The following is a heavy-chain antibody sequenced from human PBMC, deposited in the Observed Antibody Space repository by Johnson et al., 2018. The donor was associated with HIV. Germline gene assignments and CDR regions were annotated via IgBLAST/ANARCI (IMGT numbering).Heavy chain of an antibody. CDR2: IYSKTDGGTT. D-gene: IGHD1-26*01. CDR1: GFTFINAW. CDR3: ARSSGSYLDDAFDI. J-gene: IGHJ3*02. V-gene: IGHV3-15*01. Sequence: VQLVESGGGLVQPGGSLRLSCAASGFTFINAWMSWVRQAPGKGLEWVGRIYSKTDGGTTEYAAPVKGRFTISRDNSKNTLYLQMNSLRAEDTAVYYCARSSGSYLDDAFDIWGQGTMVTVSS.